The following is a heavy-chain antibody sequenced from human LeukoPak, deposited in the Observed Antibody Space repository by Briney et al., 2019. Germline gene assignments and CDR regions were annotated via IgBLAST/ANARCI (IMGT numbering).Heavy chain of an antibody. Sequence: PSETLSLTCTVSGYSISSGYYWGWIRQPPGKGLEWIGSIYHGGSTYYNPSLKSRVTISVDTSKNQFSLKLSSVTAADTAVYYCARDYTLVVPAATPYYYYYMDVWGKGTTVTVSS. V-gene: IGHV4-38-2*02. J-gene: IGHJ6*03. CDR1: GYSISSGYY. CDR2: IYHGGST. D-gene: IGHD2-2*01. CDR3: ARDYTLVVPAATPYYYYYMDV.